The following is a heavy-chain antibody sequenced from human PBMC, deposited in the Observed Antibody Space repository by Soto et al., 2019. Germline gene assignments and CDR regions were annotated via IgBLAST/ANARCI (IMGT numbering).Heavy chain of an antibody. D-gene: IGHD2-21*02. J-gene: IGHJ4*02. Sequence: GGSLRLSCAASAFTFNSYAMSWVRQAPGKGPEWVSAISGGGSSTYYADSVKGRFTISRDTSKNTLYLQMNSLRAEDTAVYYCAKHLVRVTSTPFDYWGQGTLVTVSS. V-gene: IGHV3-23*01. CDR1: AFTFNSYA. CDR3: AKHLVRVTSTPFDY. CDR2: ISGGGSST.